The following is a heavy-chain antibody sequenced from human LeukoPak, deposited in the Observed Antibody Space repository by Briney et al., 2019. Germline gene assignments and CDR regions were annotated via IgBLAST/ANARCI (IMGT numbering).Heavy chain of an antibody. Sequence: PGGSLRLSCAASGFAFTAYGMNWVRQAPGKGLEWLSYIGPDPSRTYYADSVRGRFVISRDDAKNSLYLQMSSLRAEGTAVYYCARDYVTMAPDYGGQGTLVTVSS. J-gene: IGHJ4*02. CDR2: IGPDPSRT. CDR1: GFAFTAYG. V-gene: IGHV3-21*01. CDR3: ARDYVTMAPDY. D-gene: IGHD3-10*02.